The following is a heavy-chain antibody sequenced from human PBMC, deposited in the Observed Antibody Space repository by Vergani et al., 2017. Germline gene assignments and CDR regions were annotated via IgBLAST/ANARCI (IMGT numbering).Heavy chain of an antibody. CDR2: INHSGST. CDR1: GGSFSGYY. CDR3: ARIRGDIGLDWFDP. Sequence: QVQLQQWGAGLLKPSETLSLTCAVYGGSFSGYYWSWIGQPPGKGLEWIGEINHSGSTNYNPSLKSRVTISVDTSKNQFSLKLSSVTAADTAVYYCARIRGDIGLDWFDPWGQGTLVTVSS. J-gene: IGHJ5*02. V-gene: IGHV4-34*01. D-gene: IGHD2-21*02.